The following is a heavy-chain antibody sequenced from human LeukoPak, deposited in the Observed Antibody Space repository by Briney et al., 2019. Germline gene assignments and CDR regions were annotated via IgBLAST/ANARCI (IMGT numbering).Heavy chain of an antibody. CDR3: AGLVGRYSSGLYYYYFDY. CDR2: MYLSGTT. D-gene: IGHD3-22*01. J-gene: IGHJ4*02. Sequence: PSGTLSLTCTVSGDSINSLDLWSWVRQPPGKGLEWIGEMYLSGTTHSNPSVKSRVTISIDKSRNQFFLNLSSVTAADTAVYYCAGLVGRYSSGLYYYYFDYWGQGTLVTVSS. V-gene: IGHV4-4*02. CDR1: GDSINSLDL.